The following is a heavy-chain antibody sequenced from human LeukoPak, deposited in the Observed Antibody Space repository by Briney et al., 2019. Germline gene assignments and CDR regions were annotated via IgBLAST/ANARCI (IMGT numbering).Heavy chain of an antibody. J-gene: IGHJ5*02. Sequence: ASVKVSCKASGYTFTSYGISWVRQAPGQGLEWMGWISAYNGNTNYAQKLQGRVTMTTDTSTSTAYMELRSLRSDDTAVYYCAGVRYSYGSNWFDPWGQGTLVTVSS. CDR3: AGVRYSYGSNWFDP. CDR1: GYTFTSYG. CDR2: ISAYNGNT. D-gene: IGHD5-18*01. V-gene: IGHV1-18*01.